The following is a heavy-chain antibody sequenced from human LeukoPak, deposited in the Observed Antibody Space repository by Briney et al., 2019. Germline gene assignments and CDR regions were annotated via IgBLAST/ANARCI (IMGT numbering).Heavy chain of an antibody. Sequence: SETLSLTCTVSGGSISSYYWSWIRQHPGKGLEWIGYIYYSGSTYYNPSLKSRVTISVDTSKNQFSLKLSSVTAADTAVYYCARESLRKGFDPWGQGTLVTVSS. CDR2: IYYSGST. CDR3: ARESLRKGFDP. J-gene: IGHJ5*02. D-gene: IGHD4-17*01. CDR1: GGSISSYY. V-gene: IGHV4-59*06.